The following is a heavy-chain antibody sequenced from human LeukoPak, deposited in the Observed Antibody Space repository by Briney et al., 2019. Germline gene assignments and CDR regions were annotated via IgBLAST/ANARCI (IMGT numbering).Heavy chain of an antibody. CDR1: GYSFTSYW. V-gene: IGHV5-51*01. Sequence: GESLKISCKGSGYSFTSYWIGWVRQMPGKGLEWMGIIYPGDSDTRCSPSFQGQVTISANKSISTAYLQWSSLKASDTAIYYCARRGILVLPAARGDWFDPWGQGTLVTVSS. CDR2: IYPGDSDT. D-gene: IGHD2-2*01. CDR3: ARRGILVLPAARGDWFDP. J-gene: IGHJ5*02.